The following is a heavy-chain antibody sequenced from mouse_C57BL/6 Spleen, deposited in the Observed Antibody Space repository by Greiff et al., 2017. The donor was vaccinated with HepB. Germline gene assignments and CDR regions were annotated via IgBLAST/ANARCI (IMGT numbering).Heavy chain of an antibody. Sequence: QVQLQQPGTELVKPGASVKLSCKASGYTFPSYWMHWVKQRPGQGLEWIGNIYPSNGGTNYNEKFKSKATLTVDKSSSTAYMQLSSLTSEDSAVYYCAREIYYGSSFYAMDYWGQGTSVTVSS. CDR1: GYTFPSYW. CDR3: AREIYYGSSFYAMDY. J-gene: IGHJ4*01. D-gene: IGHD1-1*01. CDR2: IYPSNGGT. V-gene: IGHV1-53*01.